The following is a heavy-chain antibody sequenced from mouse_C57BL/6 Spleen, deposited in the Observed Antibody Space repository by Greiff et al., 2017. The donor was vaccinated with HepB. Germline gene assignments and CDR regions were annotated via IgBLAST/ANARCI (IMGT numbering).Heavy chain of an antibody. Sequence: QVQLQQPGAELVKPGASVKMSCKASGYTFTSYWITWVKQRPGQGLEWIGDIYPGSGSTNYNEKFKSKAILTVDTSSSTAYMQLSSLTSEDSAVYYCARGGNYRAMDYWGQGTSVTVSS. CDR3: ARGGNYRAMDY. J-gene: IGHJ4*01. D-gene: IGHD2-1*01. CDR2: IYPGSGST. V-gene: IGHV1-55*01. CDR1: GYTFTSYW.